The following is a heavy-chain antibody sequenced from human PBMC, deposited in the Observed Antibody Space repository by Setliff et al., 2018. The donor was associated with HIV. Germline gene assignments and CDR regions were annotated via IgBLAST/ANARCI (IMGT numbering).Heavy chain of an antibody. V-gene: IGHV3-7*01. Sequence: LRLSCAASGFPFTNYWMNWVRQAPGKGLEWVANIKTDGSEKYYVDSVRGRFTISRDNAKNSLYLQMNSLRAEDTAVYYCAGSRGYFVQAGWGQGTLVTVS. CDR1: GFPFTNYW. CDR3: AGSRGYFVQAG. J-gene: IGHJ4*02. D-gene: IGHD3-22*01. CDR2: IKTDGSEK.